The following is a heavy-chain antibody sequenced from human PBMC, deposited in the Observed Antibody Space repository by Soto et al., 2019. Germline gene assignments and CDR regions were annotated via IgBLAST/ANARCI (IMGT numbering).Heavy chain of an antibody. CDR3: ARPPEKNCSGGSCYAFDI. D-gene: IGHD2-15*01. V-gene: IGHV4-39*01. J-gene: IGHJ3*02. CDR1: GGSISSSSYY. CDR2: IYYSGST. Sequence: SETLSLTCTVSGGSISSSSYYWGWIRQPPGKGLEWIGSIYYSGSTYYNPSLKSRVTISVDTSKNQFSLKLSSVTAADTAVYYCARPPEKNCSGGSCYAFDIWGQGTMVTVSS.